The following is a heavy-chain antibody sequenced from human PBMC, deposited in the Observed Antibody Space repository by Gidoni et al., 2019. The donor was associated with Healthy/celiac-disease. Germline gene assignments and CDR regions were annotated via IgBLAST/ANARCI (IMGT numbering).Heavy chain of an antibody. Sequence: EVQLLASGGGLVQPGGFLRLSCEASGSTFSSYAMSWVRQAPGKGLEWVSAISGSGGSTYYADSVKGRFTISRDNSKNTLYLQMNSLRAEDTAVYYCAKCLYGDYEFDPWGQGTLVTVSS. D-gene: IGHD4-17*01. CDR2: ISGSGGST. V-gene: IGHV3-23*01. J-gene: IGHJ5*02. CDR1: GSTFSSYA. CDR3: AKCLYGDYEFDP.